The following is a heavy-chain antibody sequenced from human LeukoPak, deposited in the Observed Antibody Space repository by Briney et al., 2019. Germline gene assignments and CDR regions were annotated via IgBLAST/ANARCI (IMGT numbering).Heavy chain of an antibody. J-gene: IGHJ4*02. Sequence: GGSLRLSCAASGFTFSSYWMHWVRQAPGKGLVWVSRINSDGGSTSYADSVKGRFTISRDNAKNTLYLQMNSLRAEDTAVYYCARVDSTVAGFDYWGQGTLVTVSS. CDR1: GFTFSSYW. D-gene: IGHD6-19*01. CDR2: INSDGGST. CDR3: ARVDSTVAGFDY. V-gene: IGHV3-74*01.